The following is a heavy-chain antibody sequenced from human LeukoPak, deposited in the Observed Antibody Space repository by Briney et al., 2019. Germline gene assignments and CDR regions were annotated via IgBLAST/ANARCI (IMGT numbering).Heavy chain of an antibody. J-gene: IGHJ3*01. CDR3: VRSTLDAFDL. D-gene: IGHD1-1*01. V-gene: IGHV3-66*02. Sequence: GGSLRLSCAASGFTFSSYEMNWVRQAPGKGLEWVSVLFSGGSTHYVDSVRGRFTISRDESKNTLFLQMNSLRVEDTAVYYCVRSTLDAFDLWGQGTMVTVSS. CDR1: GFTFSSYE. CDR2: LFSGGST.